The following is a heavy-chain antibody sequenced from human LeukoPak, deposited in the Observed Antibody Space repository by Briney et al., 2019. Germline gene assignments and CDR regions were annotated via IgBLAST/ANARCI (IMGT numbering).Heavy chain of an antibody. CDR1: GFTFSSYG. Sequence: GRSLRLSCAASGFTFSSYGMHWVRQAPGKGLEWVAVIWYDGSNKYYADSVKGRFTISRDNSKNTLYLQMNSLRAEDTAVYYCAKDGVYPKYYFDYWGQGTLVTVSS. V-gene: IGHV3-33*06. CDR2: IWYDGSNK. J-gene: IGHJ4*02. D-gene: IGHD1-14*01. CDR3: AKDGVYPKYYFDY.